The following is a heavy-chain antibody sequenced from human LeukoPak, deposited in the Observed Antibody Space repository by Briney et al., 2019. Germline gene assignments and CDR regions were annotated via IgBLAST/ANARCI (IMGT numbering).Heavy chain of an antibody. J-gene: IGHJ4*02. V-gene: IGHV3-23*01. Sequence: GGSLRLSCAVSGFTFSSYAMSWVRQAPGKGLEWVSGISGSGGRTYYADSVKGRFTISRDNSKNTLYAQMNSLRAEDTAVYYCANVEWPLDYWGQGTLVTVSS. D-gene: IGHD1-26*01. CDR2: ISGSGGRT. CDR3: ANVEWPLDY. CDR1: GFTFSSYA.